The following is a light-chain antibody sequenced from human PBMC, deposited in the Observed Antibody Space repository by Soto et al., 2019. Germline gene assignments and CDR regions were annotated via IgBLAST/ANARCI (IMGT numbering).Light chain of an antibody. CDR3: CSYAGSYTLYV. V-gene: IGLV2-11*01. CDR1: SSDFRGDDF. Sequence: QSVLTQPRSVSGSPGQSVTISCTGTSSDFRGDDFVSWYQHHPAKAPKLMIYDVSKRPSGVPDRFSGSKSGNTASLTISGLQAEDEADYYCCSYAGSYTLYVFGTGTKVTVL. J-gene: IGLJ1*01. CDR2: DVS.